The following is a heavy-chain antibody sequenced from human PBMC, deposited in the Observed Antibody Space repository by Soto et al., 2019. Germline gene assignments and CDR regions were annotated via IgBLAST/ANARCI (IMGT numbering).Heavy chain of an antibody. Sequence: SDTLSVTCAVSDYSISSFYYWGWIRQPPGKGLEWIGSIYHSGSTYYNPSLKSRVTISVDTSKNQFSLKLSSVTAADTAGYYCARDAAVPGESDRFDYWGQGILVTV. J-gene: IGHJ4*02. D-gene: IGHD6-19*01. CDR1: DYSISSFYY. CDR2: IYHSGST. V-gene: IGHV4-38-2*02. CDR3: ARDAAVPGESDRFDY.